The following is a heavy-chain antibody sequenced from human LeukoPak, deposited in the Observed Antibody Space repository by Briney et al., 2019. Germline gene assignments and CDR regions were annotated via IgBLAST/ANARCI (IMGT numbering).Heavy chain of an antibody. CDR2: IIPIFGTA. CDR1: GGTFSSYA. J-gene: IGHJ4*02. CDR3: AREYSSSAAFDY. D-gene: IGHD6-6*01. Sequence: SVKVSCKASGGTFSSYAISWVRQAPGQGLEWMGGIIPIFGTANYAQKFQGRVTITADEPTSTAYMELSSLRSEDTAVYYCAREYSSSAAFDYWGQGTLVTVSS. V-gene: IGHV1-69*13.